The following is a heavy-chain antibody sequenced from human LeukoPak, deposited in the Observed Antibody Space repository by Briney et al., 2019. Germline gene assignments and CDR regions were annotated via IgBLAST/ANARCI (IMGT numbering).Heavy chain of an antibody. D-gene: IGHD3-22*01. CDR3: ARHRAYYYDSSGFPPFDY. Sequence: GESLKISCKGSGYSFTSYWIGWVRQMPGKGLEWMGIIYPGDSDTRYSPSFQGQVTTSADKSISTAYLQWSSLKASDTAMYYCARHRAYYYDSSGFPPFDYWGQGTLVTVSS. V-gene: IGHV5-51*01. J-gene: IGHJ4*02. CDR2: IYPGDSDT. CDR1: GYSFTSYW.